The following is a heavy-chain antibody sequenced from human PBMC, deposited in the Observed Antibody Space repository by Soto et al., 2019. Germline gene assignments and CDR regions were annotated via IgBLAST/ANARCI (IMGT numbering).Heavy chain of an antibody. V-gene: IGHV3-23*01. CDR1: GFTFSSYA. CDR3: AKDPVDYYDSPFDY. J-gene: IGHJ4*02. Sequence: AGGSLRLSCAASGFTFSSYAMSWVRQAPGKGLEWVSAISGSGGSTYYADSVKGRFTISRDNSKNTLYLQMNSLRAEDTAVYYCAKDPVDYYDSPFDYWGQGTLVTVSS. CDR2: ISGSGGST. D-gene: IGHD3-22*01.